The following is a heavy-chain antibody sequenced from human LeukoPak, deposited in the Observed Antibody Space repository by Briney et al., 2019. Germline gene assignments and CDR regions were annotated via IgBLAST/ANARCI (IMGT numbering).Heavy chain of an antibody. CDR2: ISGSGGRT. CDR3: AKGFSIVVVPAAMSY. D-gene: IGHD2-2*01. J-gene: IGHJ4*02. Sequence: GGSLRLSCAASGFTFSNYAMTWVRQAPGKRLEWVSGISGSGGRTYYADSVKGRFTISRDNSKNTLYLQMNSLRAEDTAVYYCAKGFSIVVVPAAMSYWGQGTLVTVSS. V-gene: IGHV3-23*01. CDR1: GFTFSNYA.